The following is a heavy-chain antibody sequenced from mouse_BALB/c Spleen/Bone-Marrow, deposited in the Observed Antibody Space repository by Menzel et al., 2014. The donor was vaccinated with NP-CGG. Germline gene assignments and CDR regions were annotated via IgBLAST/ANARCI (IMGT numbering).Heavy chain of an antibody. CDR3: ARDYDYFFDY. J-gene: IGHJ2*01. V-gene: IGHV14-3*02. CDR1: GFNIKDTY. CDR2: IDPANGIT. D-gene: IGHD2-4*01. Sequence: EVLLQQSGAELVKPGASVTLSCTAPGFNIKDTYTHWVKQRPEQGLEWIGWIDPANGITKYDPNFQVKATITADTSSNTAYLQLSSLTSEDTAVYYCARDYDYFFDYWGQGFTLTVSS.